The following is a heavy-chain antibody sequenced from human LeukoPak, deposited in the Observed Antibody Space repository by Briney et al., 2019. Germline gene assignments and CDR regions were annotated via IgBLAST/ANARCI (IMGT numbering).Heavy chain of an antibody. CDR3: ARDRGSERSNYYYYGMDV. Sequence: GASVKVSCKASGYTFTSYGISWVRQAPGQGLEWMGWISAYNGNTNYAQKLQGRVTMTTDTSTSTAYMELRSLRSDDTAVYYCARDRGSERSNYYYYGMDVWGQGTTVTVSS. J-gene: IGHJ6*02. D-gene: IGHD1-26*01. CDR1: GYTFTSYG. V-gene: IGHV1-18*01. CDR2: ISAYNGNT.